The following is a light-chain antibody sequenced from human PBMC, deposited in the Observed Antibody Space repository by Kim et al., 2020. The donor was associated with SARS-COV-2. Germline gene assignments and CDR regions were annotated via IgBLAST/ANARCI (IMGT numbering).Light chain of an antibody. CDR1: SLRSYY. Sequence: SSELTQDPAVSVALGQTVRIPCQGDSLRSYYASWYQQKPGQAPVLVIYGKNNRPSGIPDRFSGSSSGNTASLTITGAQAEDEADYYCNSRDSSGNHAVVFGGGTQLTVL. CDR2: GKN. J-gene: IGLJ2*01. CDR3: NSRDSSGNHAVV. V-gene: IGLV3-19*01.